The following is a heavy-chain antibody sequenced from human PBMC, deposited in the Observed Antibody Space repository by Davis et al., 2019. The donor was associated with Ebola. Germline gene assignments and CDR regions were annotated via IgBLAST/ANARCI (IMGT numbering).Heavy chain of an antibody. J-gene: IGHJ4*02. CDR3: AKSMVITDSY. Sequence: GESLKISCAASGFTFSSYGMHWVRQAPGKGLEWVAVISYDGSNKYYADSVKGRFTISRDNSKNTLYLQMNSLRAEDTAVYYCAKSMVITDSYWGQGTLVTVSS. D-gene: IGHD3-22*01. CDR1: GFTFSSYG. CDR2: ISYDGSNK. V-gene: IGHV3-30*18.